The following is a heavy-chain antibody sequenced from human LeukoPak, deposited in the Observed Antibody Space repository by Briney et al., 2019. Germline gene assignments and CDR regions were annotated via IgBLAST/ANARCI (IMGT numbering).Heavy chain of an antibody. V-gene: IGHV3-48*04. CDR1: GYTFNDNS. CDR2: ISPYSETI. J-gene: IGHJ4*02. D-gene: IGHD5-12*01. CDR3: AQAPRSGYSDPEPNY. Sequence: VGSLRLSCAASGYTFNDNSLNWVRQAPGKGLEWISYISPYSETIYYADSVTGRFTISRDNARRSLYLQMNSLRAEDTAVYYCAQAPRSGYSDPEPNYWGQGTLVTVSS.